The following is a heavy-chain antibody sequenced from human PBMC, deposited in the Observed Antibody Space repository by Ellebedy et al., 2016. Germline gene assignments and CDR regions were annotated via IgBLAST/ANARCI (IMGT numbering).Heavy chain of an antibody. J-gene: IGHJ4*02. CDR2: INYTGTT. Sequence: SETLSLTCIVPGGSISRYYWGRTRQPPGRGLEWIRNINYTGTTNYNPSLQSRVTISLDTSKNQFSLRLTSVTAADTAVYYCARIGGVSFGERPIDYWGQGTLVTVSS. V-gene: IGHV4-59*01. D-gene: IGHD3-10*01. CDR1: GGSISRYY. CDR3: ARIGGVSFGERPIDY.